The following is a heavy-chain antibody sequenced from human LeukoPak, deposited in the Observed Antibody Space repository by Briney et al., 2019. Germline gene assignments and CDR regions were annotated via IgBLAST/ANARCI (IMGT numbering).Heavy chain of an antibody. J-gene: IGHJ3*02. V-gene: IGHV1-46*01. Sequence: ASVKVSCKASGYTFTSYYMHWVRQAPGQGLGWMGIINPSGGSTSYAQKFQGRVTMTRDTSTSTVYMELSSLRSEDTAVYYCASLATIGSDSFDIWGQGTMVTVSS. CDR3: ASLATIGSDSFDI. D-gene: IGHD2-2*03. CDR2: INPSGGST. CDR1: GYTFTSYY.